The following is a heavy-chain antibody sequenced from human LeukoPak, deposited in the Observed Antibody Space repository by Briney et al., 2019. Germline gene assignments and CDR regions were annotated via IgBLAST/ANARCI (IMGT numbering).Heavy chain of an antibody. CDR3: ARDRGSYWDGGNDY. CDR1: GFTFSSYG. CDR2: IWYDGSNK. J-gene: IGHJ4*02. D-gene: IGHD1-26*01. V-gene: IGHV3-33*01. Sequence: GGSLRLSCAASGFTFSSYGMHWVRQAPGKGLEWVAVIWYDGSNKYYADSVEGRFTISRDNSKNTLYLQMNSLRAEDTAVYYCARDRGSYWDGGNDYWGQGTLVTVSS.